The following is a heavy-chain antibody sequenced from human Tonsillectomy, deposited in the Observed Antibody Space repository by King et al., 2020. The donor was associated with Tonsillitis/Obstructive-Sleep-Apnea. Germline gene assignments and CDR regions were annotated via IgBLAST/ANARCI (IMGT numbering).Heavy chain of an antibody. Sequence: VQLQQWGAGLLKPSETLSLTCAVYGGSFSGYYWSWIRQPPGKGLEWIGEINHSGSTNYNPSLKSRVTISVDTSMNQFSLKLNSVTAADTAVYYCARGLGVVVPAAIRRKYNWFDPWAQGTLVTVSS. CDR3: ARGLGVVVPAAIRRKYNWFDP. CDR2: INHSGST. D-gene: IGHD2-2*02. J-gene: IGHJ5*02. V-gene: IGHV4-34*01. CDR1: GGSFSGYY.